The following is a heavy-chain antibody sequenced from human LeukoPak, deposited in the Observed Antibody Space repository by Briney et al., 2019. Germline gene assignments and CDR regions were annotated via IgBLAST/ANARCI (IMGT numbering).Heavy chain of an antibody. CDR3: ARDAALDY. CDR2: VSWNSGRI. V-gene: IGHV3-9*01. J-gene: IGHJ4*02. Sequence: GGSLRLSCAASGFTFSSYGMHWVRQAPGKGLEWVSGVSWNSGRIAYADSVKGRFTISRDNAKNSLYLQMNSLRTEDTALYYCARDAALDYWGQGTLVTVSS. CDR1: GFTFSSYG. D-gene: IGHD6-13*01.